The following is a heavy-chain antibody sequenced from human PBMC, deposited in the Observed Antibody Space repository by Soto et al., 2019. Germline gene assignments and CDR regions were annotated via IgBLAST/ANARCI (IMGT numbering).Heavy chain of an antibody. CDR3: ARGGITAVRNYYFDH. V-gene: IGHV4-4*02. CDR2: IHHSGPT. CDR1: GDSISSSEW. Sequence: QVQLQESGPGLVKPSGTLSLNCKVSGDSISSSEWWSWVRQPPGKGLEWIAEIHHSGPTNYNPSLQSRVTITVDKSTNQISLMLSTVTAADTAVYYCARGGITAVRNYYFDHWGQGTLVTVSS. D-gene: IGHD1-20*01. J-gene: IGHJ4*02.